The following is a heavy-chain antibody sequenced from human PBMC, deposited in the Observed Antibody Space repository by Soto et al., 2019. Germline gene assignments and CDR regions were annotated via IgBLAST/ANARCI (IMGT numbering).Heavy chain of an antibody. J-gene: IGHJ6*02. CDR3: AKEHVLLWFGAYYGMDV. Sequence: QVQLVESGGGVVQPGRSLRLSCAASGFTFSSYGMHWVRQAPGKGLEGVAVISYDGSNKYYADSVKGRFTISRDNSKNTLYLQMKRLRAEDTAVYYCAKEHVLLWFGAYYGMDVWGHGTTVTVSS. CDR2: ISYDGSNK. D-gene: IGHD3-10*01. V-gene: IGHV3-30*18. CDR1: GFTFSSYG.